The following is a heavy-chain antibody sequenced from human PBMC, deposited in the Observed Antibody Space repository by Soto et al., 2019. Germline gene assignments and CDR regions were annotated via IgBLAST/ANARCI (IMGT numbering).Heavy chain of an antibody. CDR2: ISAHNGNT. CDR3: ARGRYGDY. J-gene: IGHJ4*02. Sequence: QVHLVQSGAEVKKPGASVKVSCKGSGYIFTTYGITWVRQAPGQGLEWMGWISAHNGNTNYAQKLQGRVTVTRDTSTSTANMELRNPRSDGTGVYYCARGRYGDYWGQGALVTVSS. CDR1: GYIFTTYG. D-gene: IGHD1-1*01. V-gene: IGHV1-18*01.